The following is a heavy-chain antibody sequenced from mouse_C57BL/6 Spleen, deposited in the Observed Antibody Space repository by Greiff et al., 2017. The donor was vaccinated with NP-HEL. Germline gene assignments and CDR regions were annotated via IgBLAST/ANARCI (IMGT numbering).Heavy chain of an antibody. Sequence: QVQLQQSGPELVKPGASVKISCKASGYAFSSSWMNWVKQRPGKGLEWIGRIYPGDGDTNYNGKFKGKATLTADKSSSTAYMQLSSLTSEDSAVYFCARDYYYGSSYPSFDYWGQGTTLTVSS. J-gene: IGHJ2*01. V-gene: IGHV1-82*01. CDR2: IYPGDGDT. CDR3: ARDYYYGSSYPSFDY. CDR1: GYAFSSSW. D-gene: IGHD1-1*01.